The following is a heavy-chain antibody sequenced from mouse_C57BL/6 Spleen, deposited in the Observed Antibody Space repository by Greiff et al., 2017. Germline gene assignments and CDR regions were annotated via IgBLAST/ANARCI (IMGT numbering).Heavy chain of an antibody. CDR2: IYPGSGST. D-gene: IGHD2-3*01. CDR3: ASEDGYYWYFDV. Sequence: QVQLQQPGAELVKPGASVKMSCKASGYTFTSYWITWVRQRPGQGLEWIGDIYPGSGSTNYNEKFKSKATLTVDTSSSTAYMQLSSLTSEDSAVYYCASEDGYYWYFDVWGTGTTVTVSS. CDR1: GYTFTSYW. V-gene: IGHV1-55*01. J-gene: IGHJ1*03.